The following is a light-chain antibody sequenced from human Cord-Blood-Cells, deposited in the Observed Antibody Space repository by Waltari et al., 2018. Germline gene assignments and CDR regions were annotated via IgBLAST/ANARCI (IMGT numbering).Light chain of an antibody. CDR2: QDS. Sequence: SNELTQPPSGSVSPGQTASITGPGDKLGGKYSCCYQQTPGQSPVLVIYQDSKRPSGIPERFSGSNSGNTATLTISGTQAMDEADYYCQAWDSSTAVFGGGTKLTVL. CDR1: KLGGKY. V-gene: IGLV3-1*01. CDR3: QAWDSSTAV. J-gene: IGLJ3*02.